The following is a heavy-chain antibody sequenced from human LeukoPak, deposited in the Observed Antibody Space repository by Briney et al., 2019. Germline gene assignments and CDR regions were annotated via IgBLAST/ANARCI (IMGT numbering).Heavy chain of an antibody. CDR1: GYTFTGYY. CDR3: ARGGGSSSWYSRRNWFDP. CDR2: INPNSGGT. Sequence: ASVKVSCKASGYTFTGYYMHWVRQAPGQGLEWMGRINPNSGGTNYAQKFQGRVTMTRDTSTSTVYMELSSLRSEDTAVYYCARGGGSSSWYSRRNWFDPWGQGTLVTVSS. V-gene: IGHV1-2*06. J-gene: IGHJ5*02. D-gene: IGHD6-13*01.